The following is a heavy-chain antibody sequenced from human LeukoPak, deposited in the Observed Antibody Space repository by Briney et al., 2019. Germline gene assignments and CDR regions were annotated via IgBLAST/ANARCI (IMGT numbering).Heavy chain of an antibody. J-gene: IGHJ4*02. V-gene: IGHV3-7*04. CDR1: GFTFSSYW. D-gene: IGHD3-22*01. CDR2: IKQDGSDK. Sequence: GGSLRLSCAASGFTFSSYWMSWGREAPGKGLEWGANIKQDGSDKYYVDSVKGRFTISRDNDKNSLYLQMNSLRAEDTAVYYCARDPYDSSWGLCYFDYWGQGNLVTVSS. CDR3: ARDPYDSSWGLCYFDY.